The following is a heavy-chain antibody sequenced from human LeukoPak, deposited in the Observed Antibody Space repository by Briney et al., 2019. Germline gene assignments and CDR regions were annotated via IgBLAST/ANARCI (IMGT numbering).Heavy chain of an antibody. V-gene: IGHV1-2*02. J-gene: IGHJ4*02. Sequence: ASVKVSCKASGYSFSDYYVYWVRQAAGQGLEWMGVINANTGGTYYAQKFQGRVTMTRDTSISTAYMELSRLTSDDTAEYYCARGLVVAENWGQGTLVTVSS. D-gene: IGHD6-19*01. CDR1: GYSFSDYY. CDR2: INANTGGT. CDR3: ARGLVVAEN.